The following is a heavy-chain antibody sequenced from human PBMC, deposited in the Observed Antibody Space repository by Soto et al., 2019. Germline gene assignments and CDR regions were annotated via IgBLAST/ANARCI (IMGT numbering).Heavy chain of an antibody. CDR1: GFTFSSYS. J-gene: IGHJ6*02. CDR3: ARDRGRWLQWSYYYSMDV. Sequence: PGGSLRLSCAASGFTFSSYSMHWVRQAPGKGLEWVSSIGTRSDTYYADSVKGRFTISRDNAKNSLSLQMNSMTAEDTAVYYCARDRGRWLQWSYYYSMDVWGQGTTVTVSS. D-gene: IGHD3-16*01. CDR2: IGTRSDT. V-gene: IGHV3-21*01.